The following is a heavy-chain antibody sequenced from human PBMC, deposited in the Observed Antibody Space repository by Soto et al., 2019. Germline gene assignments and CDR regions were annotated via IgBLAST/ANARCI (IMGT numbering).Heavy chain of an antibody. D-gene: IGHD6-19*01. Sequence: EVQLVASGGGLVKPGGSLRLSCAASGFTFSSYSMNWVRQAPGKGLEWVSSISSSSSYIYYADSVKGRFTISRDNAKNSLYLQMNSLRAEDTDVYYCARPLAVAGTWAFDIWGQGTMVTVSS. CDR2: ISSSSSYI. CDR3: ARPLAVAGTWAFDI. J-gene: IGHJ3*02. CDR1: GFTFSSYS. V-gene: IGHV3-21*01.